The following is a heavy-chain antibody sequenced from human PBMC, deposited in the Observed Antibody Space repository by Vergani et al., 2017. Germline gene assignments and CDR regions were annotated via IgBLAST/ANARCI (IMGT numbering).Heavy chain of an antibody. CDR1: GYSFTSYW. V-gene: IGHV5-51*01. CDR3: ARQDNWRSFDY. D-gene: IGHD1-1*01. J-gene: IGHJ4*02. Sequence: VQLVQSGAEVKKPGASVKVSCKGSGYSFTSYWIGWVRQMPGKGLELMGIIYPGDSDTRYSTSFQGQVTISADKSISTAYLQWSSLKASHTAMYYFARQDNWRSFDYWGQGTLVTVSS. CDR2: IYPGDSDT.